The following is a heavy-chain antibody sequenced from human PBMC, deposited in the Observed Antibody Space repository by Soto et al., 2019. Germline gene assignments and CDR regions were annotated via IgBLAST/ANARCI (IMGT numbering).Heavy chain of an antibody. CDR3: AKDQGGYMVSGMDV. D-gene: IGHD2-2*02. V-gene: IGHV1-2*02. J-gene: IGHJ6*02. CDR1: GYPFTDYY. Sequence: QVQLVQSRAEVKKPGASVNVSCKASGYPFTDYYIYWLRQAPGHGLEWMGWINPNSGATNYAHNFQGRVTMTRDTSIRAAYMELSRLSSDDTAVYYCAKDQGGYMVSGMDVWGQGTTVTVSS. CDR2: INPNSGAT.